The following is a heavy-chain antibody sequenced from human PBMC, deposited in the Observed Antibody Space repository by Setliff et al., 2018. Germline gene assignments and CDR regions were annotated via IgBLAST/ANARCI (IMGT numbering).Heavy chain of an antibody. J-gene: IGHJ5*02. Sequence: PGGSLRLSCAASGFTFSRYWMTXFGQARGKGLEGGANKKQEGREKCYGDSVKGRFTISRDNAKNSLYLQMNSLRAEDTAVYYCAXXXXXXPVFDPWGQGXLVTVS. CDR3: AXXXXXXPVFDP. CDR1: GFTFSRYW. CDR2: KKQEGREK. V-gene: IGHV3-7*01.